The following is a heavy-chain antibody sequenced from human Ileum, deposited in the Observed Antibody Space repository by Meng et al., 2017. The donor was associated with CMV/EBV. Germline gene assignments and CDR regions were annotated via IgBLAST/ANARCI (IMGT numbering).Heavy chain of an antibody. V-gene: IGHV4-61*08. Sequence: SETLSLTCTGSGVSVSSRDSYWSWIRRPPGKGLEWIGYIYYSGSTNYNPSLKSRVTISVDTSKNQFSLKLSSVTASDTAVYYCARNPPFGGYYFDYWGQGTLVTVSS. J-gene: IGHJ4*02. CDR2: IYYSGST. CDR1: GVSVSSRDSY. D-gene: IGHD2/OR15-2a*01. CDR3: ARNPPFGGYYFDY.